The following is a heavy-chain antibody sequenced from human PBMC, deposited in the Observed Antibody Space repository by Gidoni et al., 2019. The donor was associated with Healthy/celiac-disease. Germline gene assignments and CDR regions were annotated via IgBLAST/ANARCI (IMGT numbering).Heavy chain of an antibody. J-gene: IGHJ3*02. V-gene: IGHV3-66*01. CDR2: IYSGGST. Sequence: EVQLVESGGGLVQPGGSLRLSCAASGFTVSSNYMSWVRQAPGKGLEWVSVIYSGGSTYYADSVKGRFTISRDNSKNTLYLQMNSLRAEDTAVYYCARGRDYYDSSGYFDYAFDIWGQGTMVTVSS. CDR1: GFTVSSNY. D-gene: IGHD3-22*01. CDR3: ARGRDYYDSSGYFDYAFDI.